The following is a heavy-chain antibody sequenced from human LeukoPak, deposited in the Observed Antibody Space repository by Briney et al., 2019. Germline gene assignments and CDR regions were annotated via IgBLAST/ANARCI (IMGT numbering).Heavy chain of an antibody. J-gene: IGHJ4*02. CDR1: GFTFSSYG. CDR2: IWYDGSNK. D-gene: IGHD1-20*01. CDR3: ARGLTGTNEILSDY. V-gene: IGHV3-33*01. Sequence: PGRSLRLSCAASGFTFSSYGMHWVRQAPGKGLEWVAVIWYDGSNKYYADSVKGRFTISRDNSKNTLYLQMNSLRAEDTAVYYCARGLTGTNEILSDYWGQGTLVTVSS.